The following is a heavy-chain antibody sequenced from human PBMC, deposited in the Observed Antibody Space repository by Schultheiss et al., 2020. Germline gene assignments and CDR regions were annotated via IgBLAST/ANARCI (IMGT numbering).Heavy chain of an antibody. Sequence: SETLSLTCAVSGYSISSGYYWSWIRQPPGKGLEWIGEINHSGSTNYNPSLKSRVTISVDTSKNQFSLKLSSVTAADTAVYYCARVTDIPYYYYGMDVWGQGTTVTVSS. J-gene: IGHJ6*02. D-gene: IGHD2-15*01. CDR1: GYSISSGYY. CDR2: INHSGST. V-gene: IGHV4-38-2*01. CDR3: ARVTDIPYYYYGMDV.